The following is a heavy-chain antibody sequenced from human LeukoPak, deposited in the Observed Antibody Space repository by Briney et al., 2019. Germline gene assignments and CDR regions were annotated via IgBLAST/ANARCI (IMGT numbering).Heavy chain of an antibody. J-gene: IGHJ2*01. CDR3: ARGRSPTHIDDYWYFDL. V-gene: IGHV4-30-2*01. CDR1: GGSISSGGYY. CDR2: IYHSGST. Sequence: NPSQTLSLTCTVSGGSISSGGYYWSWIRQPPGKGLEWIGYIYHSGSTYYNPSLKSRVTISVDRSKNQFSLKLSSVTAADTAVYYCARGRSPTHIDDYWYFDLWGRGTLVTVSS. D-gene: IGHD1-1*01.